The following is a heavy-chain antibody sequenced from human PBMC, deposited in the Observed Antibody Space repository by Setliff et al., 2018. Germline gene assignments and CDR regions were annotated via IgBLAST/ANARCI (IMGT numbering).Heavy chain of an antibody. D-gene: IGHD3-3*01. J-gene: IGHJ6*02. Sequence: SETLSLTCSVYGESFSNNYWSWIRQTPGKGLEWIGESNHGGSTSYHPSLKSRLTMSVDTSKNQFSLKLRSVTAADTAVYYCARLSWNGLRYYGLDVWGQGTTVTV. CDR2: SNHGGST. V-gene: IGHV4-34*01. CDR3: ARLSWNGLRYYGLDV. CDR1: GESFSNNY.